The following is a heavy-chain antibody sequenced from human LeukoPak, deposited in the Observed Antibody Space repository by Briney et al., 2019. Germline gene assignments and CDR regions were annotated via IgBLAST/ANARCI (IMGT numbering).Heavy chain of an antibody. CDR1: GYTFTSYY. J-gene: IGHJ3*02. CDR3: ARGLWHLDHQILDI. V-gene: IGHV1-46*01. Sequence: ASVKVSCKASGYTFTSYYMHWVRQAPGQGLEWIGISNPSGGSTTYAQKFQGRVTMTRDTSTSTLNMELSSLGSEDTAVYYCARGLWHLDHQILDIWGQGTMVTVSP. CDR2: SNPSGGST. D-gene: IGHD1-1*01.